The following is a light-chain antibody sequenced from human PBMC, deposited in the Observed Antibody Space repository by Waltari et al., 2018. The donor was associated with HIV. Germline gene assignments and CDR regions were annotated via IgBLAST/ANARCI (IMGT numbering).Light chain of an antibody. Sequence: SYELTQPPSVSVSPGQTASITCSGEKLGEKYACWYQQKPGQSPVVVIYQDRKRPSGIPERSSGSNSGNTATLTSNGTQAMDEADYYGQAWDSSTGIFGGGTRLTVL. V-gene: IGLV3-1*01. CDR3: QAWDSSTGI. CDR2: QDR. CDR1: KLGEKY. J-gene: IGLJ2*01.